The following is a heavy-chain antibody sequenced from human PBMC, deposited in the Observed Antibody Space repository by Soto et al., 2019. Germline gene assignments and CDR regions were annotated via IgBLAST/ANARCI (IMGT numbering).Heavy chain of an antibody. CDR1: SFTFNNAW. Sequence: PGGSLRLSCVASSFTFNNAWMNWVRQAPGKGLEWVSVISGSDDSTYYADSVKGRFTISRDNSKNTLYLQMNSLRAEDTAVYYCAKRSSSSTFDYWGQGTLVTVSS. CDR2: ISGSDDST. D-gene: IGHD6-6*01. CDR3: AKRSSSSTFDY. V-gene: IGHV3-23*01. J-gene: IGHJ4*02.